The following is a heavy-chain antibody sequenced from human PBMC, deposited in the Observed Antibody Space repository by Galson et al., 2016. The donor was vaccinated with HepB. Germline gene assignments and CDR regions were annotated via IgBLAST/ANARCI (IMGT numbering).Heavy chain of an antibody. D-gene: IGHD6-6*01. V-gene: IGHV3-23*01. J-gene: IGHJ5*02. CDR3: ATGSKATRRGFNP. CDR1: GFTFSTYG. CDR2: IGLSRTT. Sequence: SLRLSCAASGFTFSTYGMHWVRQSPGKGLEWVSHIGLSRTTYYADSVKGRFTISRDNSKNALYLQMNSLRAEDTALYYCATGSKATRRGFNPWGQGTLVTVSS.